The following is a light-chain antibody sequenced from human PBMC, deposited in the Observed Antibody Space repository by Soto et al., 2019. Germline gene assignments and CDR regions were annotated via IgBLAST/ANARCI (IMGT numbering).Light chain of an antibody. V-gene: IGKV3-15*01. CDR2: AAT. CDR3: HQYNNCPPET. Sequence: EIVMTQSPAILSVSPGERATLSCRASQSVSGNLAWYQQTPGQPPRLLIYAATTRAPGVPDRFSGSGSGTDFSLIIISLQSEDFAVYYSHQYNNCPPETFGQGTKVEIK. J-gene: IGKJ2*01. CDR1: QSVSGN.